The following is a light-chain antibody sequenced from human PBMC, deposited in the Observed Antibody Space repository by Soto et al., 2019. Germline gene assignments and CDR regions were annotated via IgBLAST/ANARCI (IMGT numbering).Light chain of an antibody. CDR1: RSVLYSSNNKNY. CDR2: WAS. Sequence: DILMTQSPDSLAVSLGERATINCKSSRSVLYSSNNKNYLAWYQQKPGQPPKLLIYWASTRESGVPDRFSGSGSGTDFTLTISSLQAEDVAVYYCQQYYSTPITFGQGTRLENK. J-gene: IGKJ5*01. CDR3: QQYYSTPIT. V-gene: IGKV4-1*01.